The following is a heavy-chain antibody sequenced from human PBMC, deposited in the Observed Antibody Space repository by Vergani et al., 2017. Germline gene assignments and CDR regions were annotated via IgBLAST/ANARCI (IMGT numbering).Heavy chain of an antibody. CDR1: GYTFTSYA. J-gene: IGHJ6*03. Sequence: QVQLVQSGAEVKKPGASVKVSCKASGYTFTSYAMHWVRQSPGQRLEWMGWINAGNGNTKYSQKFQGRVTMTTDTSTSTAYMELRSLRSDDTAVYYCARDGGWIVGATEYYMDVWGKGTTVTVSS. CDR2: INAGNGNT. D-gene: IGHD1-26*01. CDR3: ARDGGWIVGATEYYMDV. V-gene: IGHV1-3*01.